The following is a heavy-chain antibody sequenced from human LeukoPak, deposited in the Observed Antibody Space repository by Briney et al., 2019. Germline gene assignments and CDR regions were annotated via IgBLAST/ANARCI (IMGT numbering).Heavy chain of an antibody. CDR2: INPNSGGA. CDR1: GYTFTGYY. V-gene: IGHV1-2*02. D-gene: IGHD1-7*01. Sequence: ASVKVSCKASGYTFTGYYMHWVRQAPGQGLEWMGWINPNSGGANYAQKFQGRVTMNRDTSISTAYMELSRLRSDDTAVYYCARWLTTGTTHYYYYGMDVWGQGTTVTVSS. J-gene: IGHJ6*02. CDR3: ARWLTTGTTHYYYYGMDV.